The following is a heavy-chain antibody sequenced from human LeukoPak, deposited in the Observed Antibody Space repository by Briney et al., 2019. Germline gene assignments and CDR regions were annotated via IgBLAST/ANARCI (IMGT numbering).Heavy chain of an antibody. D-gene: IGHD1-7*01. J-gene: IGHJ4*02. CDR1: GFTFSSYS. V-gene: IGHV3-21*01. CDR2: ISSSSSYI. CDR3: ARTGELELIDY. Sequence: GGSLRLSCAASGFTFSSYSMNWVRQAPGRGLEWVSSISSSSSYIYYADSVKGRFTISRDNAKNSLYLQMNSLRAEDTAVYYCARTGELELIDYWGQGTLVTVSS.